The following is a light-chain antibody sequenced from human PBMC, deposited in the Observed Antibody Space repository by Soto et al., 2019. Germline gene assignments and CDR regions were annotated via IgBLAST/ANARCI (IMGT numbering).Light chain of an antibody. CDR1: QGISSY. CDR3: QQLNSYPIT. Sequence: IRLTQSPAFLSASVGDRVTITCRASQGISSYLAWYQQKPGKAPKLLIYAASTLQSGVPSRFSGSGSGTEFTLTISSLQPEDFATYYCQQLNSYPITFAQRTRLAI. J-gene: IGKJ5*01. V-gene: IGKV1-9*01. CDR2: AAS.